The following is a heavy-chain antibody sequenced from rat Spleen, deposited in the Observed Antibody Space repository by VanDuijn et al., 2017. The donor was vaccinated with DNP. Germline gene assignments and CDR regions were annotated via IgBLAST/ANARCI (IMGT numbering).Heavy chain of an antibody. Sequence: EVQLVESGGDLVQPGRSLKLSCVASGFTFNYYWMTWIRQVPGKGLEWVASIISTGGSTYYPDSVKGRFTISRDNAKSTLYLQMNSLRSEDTATYYCAREKNCYDGSYSYYFDYWGQGTLVTVSS. D-gene: IGHD1-12*02. V-gene: IGHV5-31*01. CDR1: GFTFNYYW. J-gene: IGHJ3*01. CDR3: AREKNCYDGSYSYYFDY. CDR2: IISTGGST.